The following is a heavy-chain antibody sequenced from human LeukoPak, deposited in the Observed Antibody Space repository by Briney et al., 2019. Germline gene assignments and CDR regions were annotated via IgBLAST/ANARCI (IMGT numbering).Heavy chain of an antibody. D-gene: IGHD6-13*01. Sequence: SVKVSCKASGYTFTGYYMHWVRQAPGQGLEWMGWINPNSGGTNYAQKFQGRVTMTRDTSISTAYMELSRLRSDDTAVYYCARAAAGTGRWFDPWGQGTLVTVSS. V-gene: IGHV1-2*02. J-gene: IGHJ5*02. CDR3: ARAAAGTGRWFDP. CDR2: INPNSGGT. CDR1: GYTFTGYY.